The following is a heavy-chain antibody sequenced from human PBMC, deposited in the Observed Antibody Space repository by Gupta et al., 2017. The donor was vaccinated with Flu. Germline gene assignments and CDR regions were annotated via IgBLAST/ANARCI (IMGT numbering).Heavy chain of an antibody. CDR1: GFTFSDYY. CDR2: IGSNGAPI. J-gene: IGHJ3*02. V-gene: IGHV3-11*01. D-gene: IGHD3-22*01. CDR3: ARGDYYDGSGNFNDAFDI. Sequence: VHLVESGGGLVTLGASLRLSCAASGFTFSDYYMNWIRQAPGKGLEWVSHIGSNGAPINYADSVKGRFTISRDNAKNSLYLQMSSLRAEETAVYYCARGDYYDGSGNFNDAFDIWGQGTMVSVSS.